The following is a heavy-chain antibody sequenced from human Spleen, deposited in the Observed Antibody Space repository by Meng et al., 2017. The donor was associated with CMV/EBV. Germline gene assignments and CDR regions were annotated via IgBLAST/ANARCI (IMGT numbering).Heavy chain of an antibody. D-gene: IGHD1-1*01. V-gene: IGHV3-15*01. Sequence: GGSLSLSCVVSGFSFSSSYMSWVRQAPGKGLEWVGRIKSKIDGGTTDYAAPVKGRFTVSRDDSKNTVSLQMNSLKVEATAVYYCATDRYDFDFWGQGTLVTVSS. CDR2: IKSKIDGGTT. J-gene: IGHJ4*02. CDR1: GFSFSSSY. CDR3: ATDRYDFDF.